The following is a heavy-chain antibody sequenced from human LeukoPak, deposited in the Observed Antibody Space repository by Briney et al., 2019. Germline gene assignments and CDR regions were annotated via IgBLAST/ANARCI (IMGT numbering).Heavy chain of an antibody. CDR2: IIPIFGTA. CDR3: ARAWLIWEAVAPDY. D-gene: IGHD6-19*01. Sequence: ASAKVSCKASGGTFSSYAISWVRQAPGQGLEWMGGIIPIFGTANYAQKFQGRVTMTRDMSTSTVYMELSSLRSEDTAVYYCARAWLIWEAVAPDYWGQGTLVTVSS. CDR1: GGTFSSYA. J-gene: IGHJ4*02. V-gene: IGHV1-69*05.